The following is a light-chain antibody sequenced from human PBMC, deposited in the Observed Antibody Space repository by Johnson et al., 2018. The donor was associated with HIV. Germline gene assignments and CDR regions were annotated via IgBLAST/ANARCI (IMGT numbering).Light chain of an antibody. CDR3: GTWDSSLSSGFYV. CDR1: SSNIGKNS. V-gene: IGLV1-51*02. CDR2: ENN. J-gene: IGLJ1*01. Sequence: QSVLTQPPSVSAAPGQRVTISCSGSSSNIGKNSVSWYQQLPGTAPKLLIYENNKRPSGIPDRFSGSKSGTSATLGITGLQTGDEADYYCGTWDSSLSSGFYVFGTGTKVTVL.